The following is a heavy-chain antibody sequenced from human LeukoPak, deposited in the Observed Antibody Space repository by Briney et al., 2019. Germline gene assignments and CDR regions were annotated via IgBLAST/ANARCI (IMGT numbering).Heavy chain of an antibody. D-gene: IGHD6-19*01. CDR1: GGSISSYY. CDR2: IYYSGST. V-gene: IGHV4-59*01. J-gene: IGHJ4*02. Sequence: PSETLSLTCTVSGGSISSYYWSWIRQPPGKGLEWIGYIYYSGSTNYNPSLKSRVTISVDTSKNQFSLKLSSVTAADTAVYYCAREGRAVATSDYWGQGTLVTVSS. CDR3: AREGRAVATSDY.